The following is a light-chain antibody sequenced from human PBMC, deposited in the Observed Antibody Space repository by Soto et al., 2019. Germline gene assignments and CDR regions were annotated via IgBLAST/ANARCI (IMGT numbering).Light chain of an antibody. J-gene: IGKJ1*01. Sequence: DIQMTQSPSTLSASVGDRVTITCRASQSISSWLAWYQQKPGKAPKLLIYDASSLESGVTSRFSGGGSGTEFTLTISRLQPDDFATYYCQQYNSYPWTFGQGTKVDIK. V-gene: IGKV1-5*01. CDR2: DAS. CDR3: QQYNSYPWT. CDR1: QSISSW.